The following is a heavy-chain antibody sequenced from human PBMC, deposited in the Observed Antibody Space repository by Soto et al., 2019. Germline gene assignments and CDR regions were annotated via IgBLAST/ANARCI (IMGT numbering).Heavy chain of an antibody. J-gene: IGHJ4*02. V-gene: IGHV1-69*13. Sequence: SVKVSCKASGGTFSSYAISWVRQAPGQGLEWMGGIIPIFGTANYAQKFQGRVTITADESTSTAYMELSSLRSEDTAVYCCARSGPIHYYDSSGPLHYFDYWGQGTLVTVSS. D-gene: IGHD3-22*01. CDR3: ARSGPIHYYDSSGPLHYFDY. CDR2: IIPIFGTA. CDR1: GGTFSSYA.